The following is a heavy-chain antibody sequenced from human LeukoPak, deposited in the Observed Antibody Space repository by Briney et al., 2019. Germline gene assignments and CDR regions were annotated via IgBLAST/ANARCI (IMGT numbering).Heavy chain of an antibody. V-gene: IGHV4-59*12. D-gene: IGHD6-13*01. J-gene: IGHJ4*02. Sequence: SETLSLTCTVSGGSISSYHWSWIRQPPGKGLEWVGYIYYSGSTNYNPSLKSRVTISVDTSKNQFSLKLSSVTAADTAVYYCARGPAKQQLVRNLRKKDYYFDYWGQGTLVTVSS. CDR2: IYYSGST. CDR3: ARGPAKQQLVRNLRKKDYYFDY. CDR1: GGSISSYH.